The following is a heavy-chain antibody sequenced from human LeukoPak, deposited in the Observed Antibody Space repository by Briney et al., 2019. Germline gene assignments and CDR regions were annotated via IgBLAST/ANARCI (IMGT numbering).Heavy chain of an antibody. CDR2: ISGSGGST. V-gene: IGHV3-23*01. CDR1: GFTVSSNS. J-gene: IGHJ3*02. CDR3: AKDYCSSTSCHGGDAFAI. Sequence: QPGGSLRLSCAASGFTVSSNSMSWVRQAPGKGLEWVSAISGSGGSTYYADSVKGRFTISRDNSKNTLYLQMDSLRVEDTAVYYCAKDYCSSTSCHGGDAFAIWGQGTMVTVSS. D-gene: IGHD2-2*01.